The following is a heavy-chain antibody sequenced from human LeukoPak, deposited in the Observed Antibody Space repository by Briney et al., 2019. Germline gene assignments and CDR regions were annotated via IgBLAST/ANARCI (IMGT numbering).Heavy chain of an antibody. D-gene: IGHD4-17*01. V-gene: IGHV4-38-2*01. J-gene: IGHJ4*02. CDR2: IYHSGST. CDR1: GYSISSGYY. CDR3: ARTHYDYGDYEGFDY. Sequence: SETLSLTCAVSGYSISSGYYWGWIRQPPGKGPEWIGSIYHSGSTYYNPSLKSRVTISVDTSKNQFSLKLSSVTAADTAVYYCARTHYDYGDYEGFDYWGQGTLVTVSS.